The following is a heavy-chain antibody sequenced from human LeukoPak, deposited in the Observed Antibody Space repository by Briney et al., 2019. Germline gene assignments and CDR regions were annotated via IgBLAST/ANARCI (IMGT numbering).Heavy chain of an antibody. Sequence: PSETLSLTCAVYGGSFSGYYWSWIRQPPGKGLEWIGEINHSGSTNYNPSLKSRVTISVDTSKNQFSLKLRSVTAADTAVYYCARGKGYTTSSRHRGIDNWGQGTLVTVSS. CDR3: ARGKGYTTSSRHRGIDN. J-gene: IGHJ4*02. D-gene: IGHD6-6*01. CDR1: GGSFSGYY. V-gene: IGHV4-34*01. CDR2: INHSGST.